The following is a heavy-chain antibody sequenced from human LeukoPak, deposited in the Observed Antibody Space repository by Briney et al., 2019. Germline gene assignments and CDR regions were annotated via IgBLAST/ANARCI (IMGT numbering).Heavy chain of an antibody. Sequence: GGSLRLSCAASGFIFNSYGMHWVRQAPGKGLEWVANINQDGSEKYYVDSVKGRFTVSRDNAKNSLYLQMNSLRAEDTAVYYCAELGITMIGGVWGKGTTVTISS. CDR3: AELGITMIGGV. J-gene: IGHJ6*04. D-gene: IGHD3-10*02. CDR1: GFIFNSYG. CDR2: INQDGSEK. V-gene: IGHV3-7*01.